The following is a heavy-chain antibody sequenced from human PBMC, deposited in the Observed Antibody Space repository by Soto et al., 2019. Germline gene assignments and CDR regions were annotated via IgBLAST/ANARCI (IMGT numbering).Heavy chain of an antibody. Sequence: SETLSLTCAVYGGSISGYYWSWIRQPPGKGLEWIGEINHSGSTNYNPSLKSRVTISVDTSKNQFSLKLSSVTAADTAVYYCACLTITFGEYYFDYWGQGTLVTVSS. CDR1: GGSISGYY. CDR2: INHSGST. D-gene: IGHD3-16*01. CDR3: ACLTITFGEYYFDY. V-gene: IGHV4-34*01. J-gene: IGHJ4*02.